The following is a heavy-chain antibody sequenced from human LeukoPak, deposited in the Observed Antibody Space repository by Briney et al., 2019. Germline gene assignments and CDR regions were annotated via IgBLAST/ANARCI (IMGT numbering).Heavy chain of an antibody. J-gene: IGHJ6*03. Sequence: SVKVSCKASGGTFSSYAISWVRQAPGQGLEWMGGIIPIFGTANYARKFQGRVTITADESTSTAYMELSSLRSEDTAVYYCARERRYCSSTSCYGYYYYMDVWGKGTTVTISS. CDR3: ARERRYCSSTSCYGYYYYMDV. D-gene: IGHD2-2*01. CDR2: IIPIFGTA. V-gene: IGHV1-69*13. CDR1: GGTFSSYA.